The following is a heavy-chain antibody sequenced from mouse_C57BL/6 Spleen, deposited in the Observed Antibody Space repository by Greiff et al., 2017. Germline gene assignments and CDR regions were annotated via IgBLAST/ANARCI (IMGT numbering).Heavy chain of an antibody. D-gene: IGHD1-1*01. J-gene: IGHJ2*01. Sequence: EVHLVESGGGLVKPGGSLKLSCAASGFTFTSYAMSWVRQTPEKRLEWVATISDGGSYTYYPDNVKGRFTISRDKAKNNLYLQMSNLNSEDTAMYYCAREGTTGSFDYWGQGTTLTVSS. CDR3: AREGTTGSFDY. V-gene: IGHV5-4*01. CDR2: ISDGGSYT. CDR1: GFTFTSYA.